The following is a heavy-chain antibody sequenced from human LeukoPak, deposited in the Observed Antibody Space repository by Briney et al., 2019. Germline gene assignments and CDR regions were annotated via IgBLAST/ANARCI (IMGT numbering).Heavy chain of an antibody. D-gene: IGHD5-24*01. J-gene: IGHJ4*02. V-gene: IGHV4-59*13. CDR1: GGSISSYY. Sequence: SETLSPTRTVSGGSISSYYWSWIRQPPGKGLEWIGYIYYSGSTNYNPSLKSRVTISVDTSKNQFSLKLSSVTAADTAVYYCAGDGYNDYYWGQGTLVTVSS. CDR2: IYYSGST. CDR3: AGDGYNDYY.